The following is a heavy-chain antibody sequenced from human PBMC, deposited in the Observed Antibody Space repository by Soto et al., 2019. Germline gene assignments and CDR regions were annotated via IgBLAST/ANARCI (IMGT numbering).Heavy chain of an antibody. J-gene: IGHJ4*02. D-gene: IGHD2-2*01. CDR2: ISDSGST. CDR3: ARDPGGHCCTSSSCLYFFDH. Sequence: EVQLLESGGALVQPGGSLRLSCAASGFTFSNHAMNWVRQAPGKGLEWVSTISDSGSTYYADSVKGRFTISRYNSKYRLNLQMFGLRAEDAVVYYCARDPGGHCCTSSSCLYFFDHWGQGTLVIVSS. V-gene: IGHV3-23*01. CDR1: GFTFSNHA.